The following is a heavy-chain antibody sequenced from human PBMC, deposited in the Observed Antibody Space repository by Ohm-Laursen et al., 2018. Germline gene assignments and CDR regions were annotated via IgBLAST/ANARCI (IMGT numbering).Heavy chain of an antibody. CDR3: AKKEGSASVGY. V-gene: IGHV3-33*06. Sequence: SLRLSCAASGFTFSSFAMHWVRQAPGKGLEWVADIWYDGSKEYYSDSVKGRFTISRDNSKSTVYLQMNSLRAEDTAFYYCAKKEGSASVGYWGQGTLVTVSS. CDR2: IWYDGSKE. CDR1: GFTFSSFA. D-gene: IGHD3-10*01. J-gene: IGHJ4*02.